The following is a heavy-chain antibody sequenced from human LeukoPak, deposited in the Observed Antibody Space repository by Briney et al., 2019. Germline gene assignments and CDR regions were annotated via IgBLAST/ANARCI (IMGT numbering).Heavy chain of an antibody. CDR3: SRYRNGFDP. J-gene: IGHJ5*02. Sequence: GASLKISCKGSGYSFASYWIGWVRQLPGKRLGWIGIIYPGDSDIGYSPSYPGQVTISADTSISTTYLQCSSLRASDAANNYCSRYRNGFDPRGQGAMVSVSP. CDR2: IYPGDSDI. CDR1: GYSFASYW. V-gene: IGHV5-51*03. D-gene: IGHD2-2*01.